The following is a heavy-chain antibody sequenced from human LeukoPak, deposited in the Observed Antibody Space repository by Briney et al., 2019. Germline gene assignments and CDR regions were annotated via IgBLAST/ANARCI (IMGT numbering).Heavy chain of an antibody. CDR2: IIPIFGTA. V-gene: IGHV1-69*13. J-gene: IGHJ5*02. CDR1: GYTFTGYY. CDR3: ARDRGGVTISNWFDP. D-gene: IGHD3-3*01. Sequence: ASVKVSCKASGYTFTGYYMHWVRQAPGQGLEWMGGIIPIFGTANYAQKFQGRVTITADESTSTAYMELSSLRSEDTAVYYCARDRGGVTISNWFDPWGQGTLVTVSS.